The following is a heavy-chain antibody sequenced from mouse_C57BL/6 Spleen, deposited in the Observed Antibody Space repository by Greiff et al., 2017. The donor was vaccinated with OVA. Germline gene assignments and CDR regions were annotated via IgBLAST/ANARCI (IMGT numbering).Heavy chain of an antibody. D-gene: IGHD1-1*01. CDR3: ARTLDYYGSSYGFAY. CDR2: INPYNGGT. J-gene: IGHJ3*01. Sequence: EVQLQQSGPVLVKPGASVKMSCKASGYTFTDYYMNWVKQSHGKSLEWIGVINPYNGGTSYNQKFKGKATLTVDKSSSTAYMELNSLTSEDSAVYYCARTLDYYGSSYGFAYWGQGTLVTVSA. CDR1: GYTFTDYY. V-gene: IGHV1-19*01.